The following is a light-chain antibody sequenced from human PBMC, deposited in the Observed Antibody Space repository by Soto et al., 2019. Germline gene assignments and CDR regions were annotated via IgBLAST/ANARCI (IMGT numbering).Light chain of an antibody. CDR3: QNYNSAPLT. CDR2: ATS. CDR1: QGISNY. J-gene: IGKJ4*01. Sequence: DIQITQSPSSLSASVGDRVTITCRASQGISNYLAWYQQKPGKVPKLLIYATSTLHSGVPSRFSGSRSGTDFTLTISSLQPEDVATYYCQNYNSAPLTFGGGTRVEIK. V-gene: IGKV1-27*01.